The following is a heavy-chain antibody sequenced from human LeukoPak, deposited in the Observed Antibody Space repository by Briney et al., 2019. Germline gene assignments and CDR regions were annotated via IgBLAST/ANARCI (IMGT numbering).Heavy chain of an antibody. D-gene: IGHD3-9*01. J-gene: IGHJ4*02. CDR2: INGANGNT. CDR3: ARGGETGYYGYFDY. CDR1: GYTFTSYG. V-gene: IGHV1-3*01. Sequence: ASVRVSCTASGYTFTSYGMHWVRQAPGQRLECMGWINGANGNTKYAQKVQGRVTITRDTSASTAYMELSSLRSEDTAVYYCARGGETGYYGYFDYWGQGTLVTVSS.